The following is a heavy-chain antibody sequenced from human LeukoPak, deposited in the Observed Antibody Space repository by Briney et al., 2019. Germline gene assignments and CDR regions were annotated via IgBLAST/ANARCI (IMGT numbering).Heavy chain of an antibody. V-gene: IGHV5-10-1*01. CDR1: GYSFTSYW. Sequence: GESLRISCKGSGYSFTSYWISWVRQMPGKGLEWMGRIDPSDSYTNYSPSFQGHVTISADKSISTAYLQWSSLKASDTAMYHCARHGTMIVVVIGTGFDPWGQGTLVTVSS. D-gene: IGHD3-22*01. CDR3: ARHGTMIVVVIGTGFDP. J-gene: IGHJ5*02. CDR2: IDPSDSYT.